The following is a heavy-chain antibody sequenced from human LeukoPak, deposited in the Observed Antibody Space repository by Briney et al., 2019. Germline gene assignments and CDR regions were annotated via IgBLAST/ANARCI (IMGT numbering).Heavy chain of an antibody. CDR3: ARQSDSSGWSTYGY. V-gene: IGHV4-39*01. CDR1: GGSIRSSTYY. CDR2: MYYTGST. D-gene: IGHD6-19*01. J-gene: IGHJ4*02. Sequence: SETLSLTCTVSGGSIRSSTYYWGWIRQPPGKGLEWIGSMYYTGSTYYSPSLKSRVTISVDTSKNQFSLKLSSVTAADTAVYYCARQSDSSGWSTYGYWGQGTLVTVSS.